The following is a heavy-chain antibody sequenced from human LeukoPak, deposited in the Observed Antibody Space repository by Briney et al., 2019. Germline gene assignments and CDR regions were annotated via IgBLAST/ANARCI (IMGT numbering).Heavy chain of an antibody. D-gene: IGHD3-10*01. Sequence: ASVKVSCNSSGYTFTGYYMHWVRQAPGQGLEWMGWINPNSGGTNYAQKFQGWVTMTRDTSISTAYMELSRLRSDDTAVYYCARVASGSYYNFDYWGQGTLVTVSS. V-gene: IGHV1-2*04. CDR1: GYTFTGYY. J-gene: IGHJ4*02. CDR3: ARVASGSYYNFDY. CDR2: INPNSGGT.